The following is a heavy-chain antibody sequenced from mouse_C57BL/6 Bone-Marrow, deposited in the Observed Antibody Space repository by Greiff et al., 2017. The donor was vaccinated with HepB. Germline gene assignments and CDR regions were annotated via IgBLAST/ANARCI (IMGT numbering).Heavy chain of an antibody. CDR3: TRGSHYYGSSYFDY. J-gene: IGHJ2*01. D-gene: IGHD1-1*01. CDR1: GFTFSDAW. Sequence: EVKLMESGGGLVQPGGSMKLSCAASGFTFSDAWMDWVRQSPEKGLEWVAEIRNKANNHATYYAESVKGRFTISRDDSKSSVYLQMNSLRAEDTGIYYCTRGSHYYGSSYFDYWGQGTTLTVSS. CDR2: IRNKANNHAT. V-gene: IGHV6-6*01.